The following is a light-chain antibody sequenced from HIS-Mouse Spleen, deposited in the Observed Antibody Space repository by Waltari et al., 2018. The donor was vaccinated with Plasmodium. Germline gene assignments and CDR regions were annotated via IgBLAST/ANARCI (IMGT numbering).Light chain of an antibody. CDR2: EVS. CDR1: SSDVGGYNY. J-gene: IGLJ2*01. CDR3: SSYTSSSTLVV. Sequence: PGQSITISCTGTSSDVGGYNYVSWYQQHPGKAPKLMIYEVSNRPSGVSNRFSGSKSGNTASLTIAGLQAEDEADYYCSSYTSSSTLVVFGGGTKLTVL. V-gene: IGLV2-14*01.